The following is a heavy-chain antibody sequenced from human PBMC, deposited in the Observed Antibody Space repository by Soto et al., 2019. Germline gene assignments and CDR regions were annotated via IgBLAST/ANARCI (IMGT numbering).Heavy chain of an antibody. CDR2: ISYDGSNK. J-gene: IGHJ6*02. CDR1: GFTFSSYA. CDR3: ARMTANYYDGMDV. V-gene: IGHV3-30-3*01. Sequence: QVQLVESGGGVVQPGRSLRLSCAASGFTFSSYAMHWVRQAPGKGLEWVAVISYDGSNKYYADSVKGRFTISRDNSKNTLYLQMNSLRAEDTAVYYCARMTANYYDGMDVWGQGTTVTVS.